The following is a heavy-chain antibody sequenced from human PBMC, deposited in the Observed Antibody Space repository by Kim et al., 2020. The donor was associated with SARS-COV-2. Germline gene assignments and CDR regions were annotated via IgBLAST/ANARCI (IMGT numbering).Heavy chain of an antibody. Sequence: GGSLRLSCATSEFIFSSYAMSWVRQAPGKGLEWVSSIYASGDTTYYADSVRGRFTISRDNSKNTLSLQMNSLRVEDTAIYYCAKEIGDSHKRGSDYWGQGTLVTVSS. CDR2: IYASGDTT. J-gene: IGHJ4*02. CDR3: AKEIGDSHKRGSDY. V-gene: IGHV3-23*01. D-gene: IGHD3-16*01. CDR1: EFIFSSYA.